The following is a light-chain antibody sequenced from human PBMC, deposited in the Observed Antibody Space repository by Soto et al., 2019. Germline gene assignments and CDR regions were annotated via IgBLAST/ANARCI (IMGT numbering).Light chain of an antibody. J-gene: IGKJ2*01. CDR1: QSVTSN. Sequence: EIVMTQSPATLSVSPGDRATLSCWASQSVTSNLDWYQQTPGQAPRLLIYGASTRATGVPASFSGSGSGTEFTLTISSLQSEDFAVYYCQQYANWPYTFGQGTKLEIK. CDR3: QQYANWPYT. CDR2: GAS. V-gene: IGKV3-15*01.